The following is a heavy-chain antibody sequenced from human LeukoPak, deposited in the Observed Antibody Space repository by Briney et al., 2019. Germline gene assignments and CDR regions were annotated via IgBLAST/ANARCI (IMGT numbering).Heavy chain of an antibody. CDR1: GGSVSSGSYY. CDR2: IYYSGST. V-gene: IGHV4-61*01. D-gene: IGHD3-3*01. CDR3: AKLSTYYDFWSGYLPYNWFDP. J-gene: IGHJ5*02. Sequence: SETLSLTCTVSGGSVSSGSYYWSWIRQPPGKGLEWIGYIYYSGSTNYNPSLKSRVTISVDTSKNQFSLKLSSVTAADTAVYYCAKLSTYYDFWSGYLPYNWFDPWGQGTLVTVSS.